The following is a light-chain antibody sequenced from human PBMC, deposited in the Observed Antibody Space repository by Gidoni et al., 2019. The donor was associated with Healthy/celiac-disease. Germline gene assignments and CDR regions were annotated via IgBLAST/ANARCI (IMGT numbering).Light chain of an antibody. CDR2: AAS. J-gene: IGKJ3*01. CDR3: QQANSFPFT. V-gene: IGKV1D-12*01. Sequence: DIQMTQSHSSVSASVGDRVTIPCRASQGTSSWLAWYQQKPGKAPKLLIYAASSLQSGVPSRFSGSGSGTDFTLNISSLQPEDFATYYCQQANSFPFTFGPGTKVDIK. CDR1: QGTSSW.